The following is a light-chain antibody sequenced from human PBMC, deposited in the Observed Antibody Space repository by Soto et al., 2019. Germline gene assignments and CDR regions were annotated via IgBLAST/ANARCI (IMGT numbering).Light chain of an antibody. J-gene: IGKJ3*01. V-gene: IGKV1-16*02. CDR1: QHIDNS. CDR2: AAS. Sequence: DIQVTQSPSSLSASVGDRVTITCRASQHIDNSLAWIQQRPGKAPRSLIYAASNLHRGVPSKFSASGSGTDFTLTITSLQPEDYASYYCQQYRTYPFTFGPGTKV. CDR3: QQYRTYPFT.